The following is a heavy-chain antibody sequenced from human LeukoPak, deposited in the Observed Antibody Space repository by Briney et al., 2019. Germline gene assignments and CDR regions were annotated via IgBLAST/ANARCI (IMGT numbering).Heavy chain of an antibody. J-gene: IGHJ5*02. Sequence: SETLSLTCTVSGGSISSYYWSWIRQPPGKGLEWIGYIYYSGSTNYNPSLKSRVTISVDTSKNQFSLKLSSVTAADTAVYYCARDYTPGIAVAGTSGFDPWGQGTLVTVSS. CDR2: IYYSGST. V-gene: IGHV4-59*01. D-gene: IGHD6-19*01. CDR3: ARDYTPGIAVAGTSGFDP. CDR1: GGSISSYY.